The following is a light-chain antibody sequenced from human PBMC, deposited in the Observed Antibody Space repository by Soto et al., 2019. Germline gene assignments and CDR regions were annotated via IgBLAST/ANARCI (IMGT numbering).Light chain of an antibody. J-gene: IGKJ2*02. CDR3: QHFDSVPCT. V-gene: IGKV1-33*01. CDR2: DAS. CDR1: QDINNY. Sequence: DIQMTQSPSSLSASVGDRVTITCQASQDINNYLIWYQHKPGKAPKLLIYDASTLGTGVSSRFSGGGSGTHFTLTISSLKPEDIATYYCQHFDSVPCTFGQGTKLELK.